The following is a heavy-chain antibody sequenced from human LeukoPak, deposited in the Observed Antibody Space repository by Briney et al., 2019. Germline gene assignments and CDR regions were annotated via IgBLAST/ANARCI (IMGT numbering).Heavy chain of an antibody. Sequence: SETLSLTCTVSGGSMTHYFWNWIRQPPGKGLEWIGYTHTSGSPDYSRSLKSRVTISLDTSKNQFSLMLSSVPAADTAVYFCARATQRYCSGTTCFPYWFDTWGQGTLATVSS. CDR3: ARATQRYCSGTTCFPYWFDT. CDR1: GGSMTHYF. D-gene: IGHD2-2*01. V-gene: IGHV4-4*09. J-gene: IGHJ5*02. CDR2: THTSGSP.